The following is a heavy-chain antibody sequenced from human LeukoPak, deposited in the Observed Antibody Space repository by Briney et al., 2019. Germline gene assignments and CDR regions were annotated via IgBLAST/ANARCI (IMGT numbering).Heavy chain of an antibody. CDR2: IYSTGST. D-gene: IGHD6-13*01. CDR1: GGSINFYY. Sequence: SETLSLTCTVSGGSINFYYWSWIRQPAGKGLEWIGRIYSTGSTNYSPPLKSRVTMSVDKPKNQFSLNLSSVTAADTAVYYCARGIADPYSFDSWGQGTLVTVSS. CDR3: ARGIADPYSFDS. V-gene: IGHV4-4*07. J-gene: IGHJ4*02.